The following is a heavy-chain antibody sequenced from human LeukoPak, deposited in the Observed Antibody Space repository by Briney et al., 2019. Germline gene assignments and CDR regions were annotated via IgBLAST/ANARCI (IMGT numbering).Heavy chain of an antibody. CDR3: ATYSSSWRTYYFDY. CDR1: GFTVSSNY. J-gene: IGHJ4*02. V-gene: IGHV3-53*01. CDR2: IYSGGST. D-gene: IGHD6-13*01. Sequence: GGSLRLSCAASGFTVSSNYMSWVRQAPGKGLEWVSVIYSGGSTYYADSVKGRFTISRDNSKNTLYLQMNSLRAEDTAVYYCATYSSSWRTYYFDYWGQGALVTVSS.